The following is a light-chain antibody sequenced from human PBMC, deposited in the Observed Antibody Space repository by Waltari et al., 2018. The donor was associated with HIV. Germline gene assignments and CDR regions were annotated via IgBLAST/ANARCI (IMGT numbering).Light chain of an antibody. CDR2: GNS. V-gene: IGLV1-40*01. CDR1: SSNIGAGYD. Sequence: QSVLTQPPSVSGAPGQRVTISCTGSSSNIGAGYDVHWYQQLPGTAPKLLIYGNSNRPSGVPDRFSGSKSGTSASLAITGLQAEDEADYYCQSYDSSLSGPWVF. J-gene: IGLJ3*02. CDR3: QSYDSSLSGPWV.